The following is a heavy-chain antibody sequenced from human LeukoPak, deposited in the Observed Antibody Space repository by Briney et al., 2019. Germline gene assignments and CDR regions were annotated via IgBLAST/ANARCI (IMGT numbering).Heavy chain of an antibody. CDR3: AIRGLVFWSGYCDY. CDR2: INPNSGGT. V-gene: IGHV1-2*06. CDR1: GYTFTGYY. J-gene: IGHJ4*02. Sequence: ASVKVSCKASGYTFTGYYMHWVRQAPGQGLEWMGRINPNSGGTNYAQKFQGRVTMTRDTSISTAYMELSRLRSDDTAVYYCAIRGLVFWSGYCDYWGQGTLVTVSS. D-gene: IGHD3-3*01.